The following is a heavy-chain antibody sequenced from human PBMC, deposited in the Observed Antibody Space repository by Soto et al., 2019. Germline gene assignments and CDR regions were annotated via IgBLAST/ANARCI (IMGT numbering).Heavy chain of an antibody. V-gene: IGHV3-11*01. Sequence: GGSLRLSCAASGFPFSDYYMSWIRPAPGKGLEWVSYISSSGSTIYYADSVKGRFTISRDNAKNSLYLQMNSLRAEDTAVYYCARDGCSGGSCYFGEKDDAFDIWGQGTMVTVSS. CDR3: ARDGCSGGSCYFGEKDDAFDI. J-gene: IGHJ3*02. CDR1: GFPFSDYY. D-gene: IGHD2-15*01. CDR2: ISSSGSTI.